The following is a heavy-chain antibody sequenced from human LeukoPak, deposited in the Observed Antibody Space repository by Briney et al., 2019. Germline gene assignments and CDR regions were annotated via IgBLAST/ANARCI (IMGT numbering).Heavy chain of an antibody. D-gene: IGHD3-22*01. Sequence: ASVKVSCKVSGYTLTELSMHWVRQAPGQGLEWMGWISAYNGNTNYAQKLQGRVTMTTDTSTSTAYMELRSLRSDDTAVYYCARDTYDSSGYYFDYWGQGTLVTVSS. CDR3: ARDTYDSSGYYFDY. CDR1: GYTLTELS. J-gene: IGHJ4*02. CDR2: ISAYNGNT. V-gene: IGHV1-18*01.